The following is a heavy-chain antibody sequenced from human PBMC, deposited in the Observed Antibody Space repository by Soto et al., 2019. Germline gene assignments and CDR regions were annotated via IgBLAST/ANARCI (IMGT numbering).Heavy chain of an antibody. D-gene: IGHD3-16*01. CDR1: GFSVGDNY. CDR3: ARSSGRRHVFTFDYGLDV. CDR2: SSSSGGYT. Sequence: QVQLVESGGGLVEPGGSLRLSCAASGFSVGDNYMTWIRQAPGKGLEWLSYSSSSGGYTNYADSVKGRFTISRYNAKNSLYLKMDSLRAEDTAVYSCARSSGRRHVFTFDYGLDVWGQWTTVTVSS. V-gene: IGHV3-11*06. J-gene: IGHJ6*02.